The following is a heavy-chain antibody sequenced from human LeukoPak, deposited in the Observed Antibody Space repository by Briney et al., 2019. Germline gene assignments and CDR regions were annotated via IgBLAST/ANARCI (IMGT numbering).Heavy chain of an antibody. CDR2: IYSGGNT. V-gene: IGHV3-53*03. CDR3: SGGPAGRSY. J-gene: IGHJ4*02. Sequence: PGGSLRLSCAASGFTFSTYTMNWVRQAPGKGLEWVSVIYSGGNTDYADSVKGRFTISRDNSKNTVYLQMNTLRVEDTAVYYCSGGPAGRSYWGQGNLVTVSS. CDR1: GFTFSTYT.